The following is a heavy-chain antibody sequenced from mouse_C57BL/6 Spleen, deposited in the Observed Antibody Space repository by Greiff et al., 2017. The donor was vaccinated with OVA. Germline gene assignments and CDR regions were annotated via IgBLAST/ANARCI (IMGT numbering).Heavy chain of an antibody. D-gene: IGHD1-1*01. CDR3: ARGGDYYGSSYFYAMDY. J-gene: IGHJ4*01. CDR1: GYSFTDYN. V-gene: IGHV1-39*01. CDR2: INPNYGTT. Sequence: VQLKESGPELVKPGASVKISCKASGYSFTDYNMNWVKQSNGKSLEWIGVINPNYGTTSYNQKFKGKATLTVDQSSSTAYMQLNSLTSEDSAVYYCARGGDYYGSSYFYAMDYWGQGTSVTVSS.